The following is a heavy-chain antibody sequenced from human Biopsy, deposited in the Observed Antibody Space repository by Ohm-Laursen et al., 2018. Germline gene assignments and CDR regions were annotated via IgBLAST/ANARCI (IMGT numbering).Heavy chain of an antibody. CDR1: GFHFSDYY. CDR3: AGDTPETYDYDNDDNSPFPRRYIDY. D-gene: IGHD3-22*01. V-gene: IGHV3-11*01. Sequence: GSLRLSCAASGFHFSDYYMSWIRQAPGKGLEWISYIASSGGTTYYVDSVKGRFTISRDNAEKSLYLQMNSLRAEDTAVYYCAGDTPETYDYDNDDNSPFPRRYIDYWGQGTLVTVSS. J-gene: IGHJ4*02. CDR2: IASSGGTT.